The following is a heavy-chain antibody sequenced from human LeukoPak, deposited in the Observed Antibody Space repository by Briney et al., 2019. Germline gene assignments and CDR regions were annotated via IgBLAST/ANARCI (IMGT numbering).Heavy chain of an antibody. V-gene: IGHV4-59*01. CDR3: ARAAVTTSRYFQH. Sequence: LETLSLTCTVSGGSISNYYWSWIRQPPGKGLEWIGYIYNSGHTNYNPSLKSRVTISEDTSKNQLSLKLSSVTAADTAVYYCARAAVTTSRYFQHWGQGTLVTVSS. J-gene: IGHJ1*01. D-gene: IGHD4-17*01. CDR1: GGSISNYY. CDR2: IYNSGHT.